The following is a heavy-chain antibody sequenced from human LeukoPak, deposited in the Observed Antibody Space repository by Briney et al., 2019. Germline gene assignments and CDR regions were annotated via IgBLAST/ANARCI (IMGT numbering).Heavy chain of an antibody. D-gene: IGHD1-26*01. Sequence: GGSLRLSCAASGFAFSSCWMHWVRQAPGKGLEWVSGISGSGGSTYYADSVGRFSISRDNSNNTLYLQLTSLRADDTAVYYCAKEGRGMGAATMDYWGQGTLVTVSS. CDR2: ISGSGGST. J-gene: IGHJ4*02. V-gene: IGHV3-23*01. CDR3: AKEGRGMGAATMDY. CDR1: GFAFSSCW.